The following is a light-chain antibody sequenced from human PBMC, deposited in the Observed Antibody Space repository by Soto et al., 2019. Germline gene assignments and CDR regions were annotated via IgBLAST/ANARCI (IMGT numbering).Light chain of an antibody. CDR2: AAS. J-gene: IGKJ1*01. V-gene: IGKV1-8*01. CDR1: QGISSY. CDR3: QQYYSYPRT. Sequence: AIRMTQSPSSFSASTGDRVTITCRASQGISSYLAWYQQKPGKAPKLLIYAASTLQSGVPSRFSGSGSGTDFTLTISCLQSEECATDYCQQYYSYPRTFGQGTKVESK.